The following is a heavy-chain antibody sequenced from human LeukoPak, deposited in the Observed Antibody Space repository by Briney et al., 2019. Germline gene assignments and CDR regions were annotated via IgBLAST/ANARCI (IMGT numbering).Heavy chain of an antibody. Sequence: TGGSLRLSCAASGFTFSSYEMNWVRQAPGKGLEWVSYISTSGSTISYADSVKGRFTISRDNAKNSLYLQMNSLRAEDTAVYYCASQFWWAAVAGTALDYWGQGTLVTVSS. J-gene: IGHJ4*02. CDR1: GFTFSSYE. V-gene: IGHV3-48*03. CDR2: ISTSGSTI. D-gene: IGHD6-19*01. CDR3: ASQFWWAAVAGTALDY.